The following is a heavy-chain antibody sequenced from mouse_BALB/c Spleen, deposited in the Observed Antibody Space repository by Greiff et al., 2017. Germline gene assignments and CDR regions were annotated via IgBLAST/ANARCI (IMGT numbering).Heavy chain of an antibody. CDR1: GFTFSNYW. D-gene: IGHD2-2*01. CDR2: IRLKSNNYAT. CDR3: TRGGYDWYFDV. V-gene: IGHV6-6*02. Sequence: EVKLLESGGGLVQPGGSMKLSCVASGFTFSNYWMNWVRQSPEKGLEWVAEIRLKSNNYATHYAESVKGRFTISRDDSKSSVYLQMNNLRAEDTGIYYCTRGGYDWYFDVWGAGTTVTVSS. J-gene: IGHJ1*01.